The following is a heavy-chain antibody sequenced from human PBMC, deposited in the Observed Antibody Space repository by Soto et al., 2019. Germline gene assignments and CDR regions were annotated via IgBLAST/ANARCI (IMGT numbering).Heavy chain of an antibody. V-gene: IGHV1-69*13. J-gene: IGHJ6*02. CDR1: GGTFSSYA. Sequence: GASVKVSCTDSGGTFSSYAISWVRQAPGQGLEWMGGIIPIFGTANYAQKFQGRVTITADESTSTAYMELSSLRSEDTAVYYCAGGPRIAARPLYYYYGMDVWGQGTTVTVSS. CDR3: AGGPRIAARPLYYYYGMDV. CDR2: IIPIFGTA. D-gene: IGHD6-6*01.